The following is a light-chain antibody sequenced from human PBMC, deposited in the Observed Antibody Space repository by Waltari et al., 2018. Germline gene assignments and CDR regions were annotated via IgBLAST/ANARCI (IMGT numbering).Light chain of an antibody. Sequence: EIVMTQSPATLSVSSGERATLSCSASQTVGSNLAWYQQKPGQAPRLLIYSASTRDTGSPPRFSCRGSGTEFTLNISSLQSEYFAVYYCQQYNDWPQTFGQGTKVEIK. V-gene: IGKV3-15*01. CDR3: QQYNDWPQT. J-gene: IGKJ1*01. CDR1: QTVGSN. CDR2: SAS.